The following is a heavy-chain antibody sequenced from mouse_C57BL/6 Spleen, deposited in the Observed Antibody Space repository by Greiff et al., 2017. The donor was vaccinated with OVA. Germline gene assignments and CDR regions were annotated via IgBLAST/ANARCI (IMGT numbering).Heavy chain of an antibody. Sequence: EVKLVESGGGLVKPGGSLKLSCAASGFTFSDYGMHWVRQAPEKGLEWVAYISSGSSTIYYADTVKGRFTISRDNAKNTLFLQMTSLRSEDTAMYYCARGYYGSPFAYWGKGTLVTVSA. V-gene: IGHV5-17*01. D-gene: IGHD1-1*01. CDR3: ARGYYGSPFAY. CDR2: ISSGSSTI. J-gene: IGHJ3*01. CDR1: GFTFSDYG.